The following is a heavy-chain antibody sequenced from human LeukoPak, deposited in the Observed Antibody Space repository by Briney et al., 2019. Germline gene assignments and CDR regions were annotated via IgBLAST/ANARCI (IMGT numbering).Heavy chain of an antibody. V-gene: IGHV3-23*01. CDR1: GLTSSTYATSYA. D-gene: IGHD6-19*01. CDR2: ISGSCGST. Sequence: GGSLRLSCAVSGLTSSTYATSYAMTWVRQAPGKGLEWVSGISGSCGSTYYAESVKSRFTISRDNFKNTLYLQMNSLRDDDTAIYYCAKGATSGWLLYWFDPWGQGTLVTVSS. CDR3: AKGATSGWLLYWFDP. J-gene: IGHJ5*02.